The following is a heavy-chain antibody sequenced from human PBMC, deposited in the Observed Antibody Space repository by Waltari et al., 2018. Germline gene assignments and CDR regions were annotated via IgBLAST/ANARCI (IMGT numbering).Heavy chain of an antibody. CDR2: FDPEDGET. CDR1: GYTFTELS. Sequence: QVQLVQSGAEVKKPGASVKVSCKASGYTFTELSMHWVRQAPGKGLEWMGGFDPEDGETIDAQKFQGRVTMTEETSTDTAYMELSSLRSEDTAVYYWATLTRDPYDSSGYSTDYWGQGTLVTVSS. J-gene: IGHJ4*02. V-gene: IGHV1-24*01. CDR3: ATLTRDPYDSSGYSTDY. D-gene: IGHD3-22*01.